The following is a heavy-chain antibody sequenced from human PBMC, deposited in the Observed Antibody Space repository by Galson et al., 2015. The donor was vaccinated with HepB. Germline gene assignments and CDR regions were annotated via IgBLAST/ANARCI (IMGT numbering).Heavy chain of an antibody. CDR1: GGSVSSGSYY. Sequence: TLSLTCTVSGGSVSSGSYYWSWIRQPPGKGLEWIGYIYYSGSTNYNPSLKSRVTISVDTSKNQFSLKLSSVTAADTAVYYCARSPDIVVVPAAMNLFDYWGQGTLVTVSS. CDR2: IYYSGST. CDR3: ARSPDIVVVPAAMNLFDY. D-gene: IGHD2-2*01. J-gene: IGHJ4*02. V-gene: IGHV4-61*01.